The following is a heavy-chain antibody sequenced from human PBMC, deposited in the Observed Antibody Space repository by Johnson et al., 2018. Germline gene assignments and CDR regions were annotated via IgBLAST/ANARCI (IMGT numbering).Heavy chain of an antibody. V-gene: IGHV3-15*01. CDR3: TTDYDYVWGSYRPYGMDG. D-gene: IGHD3-16*02. Sequence: VQLVESGGGLVKPGGSLRLSCAASGFTFSDAWMSWVRQAPGKGLEWVGRIKSKTDGGTTDYAAPVKGRFTISRDDSKNTLYLQMNSRKTEDTAVYYCTTDYDYVWGSYRPYGMDGWGQGSTVTVSS. CDR2: IKSKTDGGTT. J-gene: IGHJ6*02. CDR1: GFTFSDAW.